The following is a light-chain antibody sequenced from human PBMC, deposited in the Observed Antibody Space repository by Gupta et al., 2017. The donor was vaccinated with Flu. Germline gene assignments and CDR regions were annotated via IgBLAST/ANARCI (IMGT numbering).Light chain of an antibody. V-gene: IGKV1-5*03. CDR2: KAS. CDR3: QQYNSYLYS. CDR1: QSVTTW. Sequence: DIQMTQSPSTLSASVGDRVTITCRASQSVTTWLAWYQQKPGKAPKLLIYKASSLQSGVPSRFSGSGFGTEFTLTINGLQPDDFATYYCQQYNSYLYSFGQGTKLEIK. J-gene: IGKJ2*03.